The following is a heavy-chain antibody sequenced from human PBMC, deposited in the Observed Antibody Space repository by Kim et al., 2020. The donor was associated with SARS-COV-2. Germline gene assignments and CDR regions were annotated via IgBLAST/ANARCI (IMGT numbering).Heavy chain of an antibody. CDR2: IYYSGST. J-gene: IGHJ5*02. CDR1: GGSISSSSYY. V-gene: IGHV4-39*01. D-gene: IGHD4-17*01. Sequence: SETLSLTCTVSGGSISSSSYYWGWIRQPPGKGLEWIGSIYYSGSTYYNPSLKSRVTISVDTSKNQFSLKLSSVTAADTAVYYCASGPHDYGDFGWFDPWGQGTLVTVSS. CDR3: ASGPHDYGDFGWFDP.